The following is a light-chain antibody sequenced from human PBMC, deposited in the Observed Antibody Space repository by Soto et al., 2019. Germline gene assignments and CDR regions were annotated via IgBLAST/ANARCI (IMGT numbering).Light chain of an antibody. Sequence: QSVLTQPPSASGSPGQSVTISCTGTSSDVGGYNYVSWYQQHPGKAPKLMIYEVSKRPSGVPDRFSGSRSGNTASLTVSGLQAEDEADYYCSSYPGSNNLGVFGTGIKVTVL. V-gene: IGLV2-8*01. CDR1: SSDVGGYNY. CDR2: EVS. J-gene: IGLJ1*01. CDR3: SSYPGSNNLGV.